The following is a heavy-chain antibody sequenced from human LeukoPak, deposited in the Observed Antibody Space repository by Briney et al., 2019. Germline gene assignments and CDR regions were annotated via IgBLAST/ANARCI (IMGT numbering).Heavy chain of an antibody. D-gene: IGHD3-10*01. Sequence: GESLQISCKGSGYIFTSYWIGWVRQMPGKGLEWMGTSYPGDSDTRYSPSFQGQVTISADKSISTAYLQWSSLKASDTAMYYCARQYGSGSWYYFDYWGQGTLVTVSS. V-gene: IGHV5-51*01. CDR2: SYPGDSDT. CDR1: GYIFTSYW. J-gene: IGHJ4*02. CDR3: ARQYGSGSWYYFDY.